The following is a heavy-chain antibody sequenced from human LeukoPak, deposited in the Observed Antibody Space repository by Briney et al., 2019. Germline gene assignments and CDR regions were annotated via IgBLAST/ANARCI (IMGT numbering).Heavy chain of an antibody. CDR2: ISYDGSNK. CDR3: AKDGCRITSCHVLVDP. J-gene: IGHJ5*02. Sequence: PGGSLRLSCSASGFTFSNHAMHWVRQAPGKGLEWVAVISYDGSNKYFADSVKGRFTISRDNSKNTLYLQMNGLRAEDTAVYYCAKDGCRITSCHVLVDPWGQGTLVTVSS. CDR1: GFTFSNHA. D-gene: IGHD2-2*01. V-gene: IGHV3-30*04.